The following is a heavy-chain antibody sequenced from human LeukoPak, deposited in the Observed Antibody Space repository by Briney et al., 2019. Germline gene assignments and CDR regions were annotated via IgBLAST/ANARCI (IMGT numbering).Heavy chain of an antibody. Sequence: SETLSLTCTVSSYSISSGYYWGWIRQFPGKGLEWIGSIYHSGSTYYNPSLKGRVTMSVDTSKNQFSLKLSSMTAADTAMYYCARGPPPDFDYWSRGTLVTVSS. CDR1: SYSISSGYY. V-gene: IGHV4-38-2*02. CDR3: ARGPPPDFDY. J-gene: IGHJ4*02. CDR2: IYHSGST.